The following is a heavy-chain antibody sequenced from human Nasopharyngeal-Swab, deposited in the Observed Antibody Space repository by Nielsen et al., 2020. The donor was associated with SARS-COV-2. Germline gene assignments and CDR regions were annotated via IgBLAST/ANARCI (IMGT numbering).Heavy chain of an antibody. CDR2: INVDKGNT. D-gene: IGHD1-26*01. J-gene: IGHJ4*02. CDR3: ARLGASGDFDY. Sequence: ASVKVSCKASGYLFTDYNIHWVRQAPGQGLEWMGWINVDKGNTKQSQRFQGRVTITRDTSPSTAYMEVSSLRSEDTAVYYCARLGASGDFDYWGQGTLVTVSS. CDR1: GYLFTDYN. V-gene: IGHV1-3*01.